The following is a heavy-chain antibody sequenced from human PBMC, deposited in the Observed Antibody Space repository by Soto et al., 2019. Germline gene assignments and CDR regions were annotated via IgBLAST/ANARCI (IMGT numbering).Heavy chain of an antibody. CDR2: ISGSGGST. Sequence: EVQLLESGGGLVQPGGSLRLSCAASGFTFSSYAMSWVRQAPGKGLEWVSAISGSGGSTYYADSVKGRFTISRDSAKNSLYLQMNSLRAEDTALYYCAKVVVAATQPQYYYYGMDVWGQGTTVTVSS. J-gene: IGHJ6*02. V-gene: IGHV3-23*01. CDR3: AKVVVAATQPQYYYYGMDV. CDR1: GFTFSSYA. D-gene: IGHD2-15*01.